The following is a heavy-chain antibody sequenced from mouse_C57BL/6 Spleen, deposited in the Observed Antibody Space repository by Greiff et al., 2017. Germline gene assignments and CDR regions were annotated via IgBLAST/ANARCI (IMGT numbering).Heavy chain of an antibody. D-gene: IGHD2-5*01. J-gene: IGHJ1*03. CDR2: IYPGSGNT. CDR3: ARFSDSNYDFDV. Sequence: QVQLQQSGAELVRPGASVKLSCTASGYTFTDYYINWVKQRPGQGLEWIARIYPGSGNTYYNETFKGKATLTAEKSSSTAYMQLSSLTSEDSAVYFCARFSDSNYDFDVWGTGTTVTVSS. V-gene: IGHV1-76*01. CDR1: GYTFTDYY.